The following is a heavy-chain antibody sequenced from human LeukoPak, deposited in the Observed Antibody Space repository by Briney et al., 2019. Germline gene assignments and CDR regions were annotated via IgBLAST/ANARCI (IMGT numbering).Heavy chain of an antibody. V-gene: IGHV3-48*01. D-gene: IGHD3-10*01. CDR2: IRSSSSTI. CDR3: ARSWFGDDAFDI. Sequence: TGGSLRLSCAASGFSFSRYSMNWVRQAPGKGLEWVSYIRSSSSTIYYADSVKGRFTISRDNAKKSLYLQMNSLSAEDTAVYYCARSWFGDDAFDIWGQGTMVTVSS. J-gene: IGHJ3*02. CDR1: GFSFSRYS.